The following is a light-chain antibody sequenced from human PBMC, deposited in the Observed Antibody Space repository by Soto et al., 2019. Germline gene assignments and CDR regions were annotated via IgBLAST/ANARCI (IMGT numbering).Light chain of an antibody. CDR1: QSISSY. V-gene: IGKV1-39*01. Sequence: DIQMTQSPSSLSASVGDRVTITCRASQSISSYLNWYQQKPGKAPKVLIYAASSLRSGVPSRFSGSGSGTDFTLTISSLQPEDFATYYCQQSYSILGTFGGGTKVEIK. CDR2: AAS. CDR3: QQSYSILGT. J-gene: IGKJ4*01.